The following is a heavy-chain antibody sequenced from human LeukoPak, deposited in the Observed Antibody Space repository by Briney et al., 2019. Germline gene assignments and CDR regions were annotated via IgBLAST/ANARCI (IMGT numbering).Heavy chain of an antibody. CDR3: ARVRGYNAYYYYYGMDV. Sequence: GGSLRLSCAASGFTFSSYAMSWVRQAPGKGLEWVSAISGSGGSTYYADSVKGRFTISRDNSKNTLYLQMNSLRAEDTAVYYCARVRGYNAYYYYYGMDVWGQGTTVTVSS. J-gene: IGHJ6*02. V-gene: IGHV3-23*01. CDR1: GFTFSSYA. CDR2: ISGSGGST. D-gene: IGHD5-24*01.